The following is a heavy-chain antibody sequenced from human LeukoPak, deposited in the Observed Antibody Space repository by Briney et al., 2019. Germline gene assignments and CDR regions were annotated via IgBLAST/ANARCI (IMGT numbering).Heavy chain of an antibody. CDR2: ISGSGTTI. CDR1: GFTFSSYE. Sequence: PGGSLRLSCAASGFTFSSYEMNWVRRAPGKGLEWVSYISGSGTTIYYADSVKGRFTISRDNAKNSLYLQMNSLRAEDTAVYYCARARYTIQPLIDYWGQGTLVTVSS. D-gene: IGHD5-18*01. CDR3: ARARYTIQPLIDY. V-gene: IGHV3-48*03. J-gene: IGHJ4*02.